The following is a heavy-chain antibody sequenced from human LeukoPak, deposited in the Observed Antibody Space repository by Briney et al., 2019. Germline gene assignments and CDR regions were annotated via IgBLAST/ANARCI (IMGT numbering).Heavy chain of an antibody. J-gene: IGHJ6*04. CDR1: GYTFTSYG. V-gene: IGHV1-18*04. CDR3: AGYYDYVWGSYRSYYYYYGMDV. CDR2: ISAYNGNT. D-gene: IGHD3-16*02. Sequence: ASVKVSCKASGYTFTSYGISWVRQAPGQGLEWMGWISAYNGNTNYAQKLQGRVTMTTDTSTSTAYMELRSLRSDDTAVYYCAGYYDYVWGSYRSYYYYYGMDVWGKGTTVTVSS.